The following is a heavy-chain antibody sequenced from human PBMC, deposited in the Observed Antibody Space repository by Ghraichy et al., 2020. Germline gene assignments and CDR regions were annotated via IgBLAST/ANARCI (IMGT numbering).Heavy chain of an antibody. CDR2: IGNSGSNT. CDR1: GFTFTNYA. J-gene: IGHJ4*02. D-gene: IGHD2-2*01. Sequence: GGSLRLSCAASGFTFTNYAMNWVRQAPGKGLEWVSGIGNSGSNTFYADSVKGRFTVSRDNSKNTLYLQMSSLRAEDTAIYYCATGDLSSTCCYYFVNWGQGTLLTVSS. CDR3: ATGDLSSTCCYYFVN. V-gene: IGHV3-23*01.